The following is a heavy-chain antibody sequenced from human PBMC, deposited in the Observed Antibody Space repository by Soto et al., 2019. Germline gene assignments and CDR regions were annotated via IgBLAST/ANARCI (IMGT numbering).Heavy chain of an antibody. D-gene: IGHD4-4*01. J-gene: IGHJ4*02. CDR3: ARETTSTYFPLDY. Sequence: VLLLQSGGGLAQPGGSLRLSCAASGFSFSTYTMSWLRQAPGKGLEWVSCLSGSGGTTFYADSVEGRFTISRDTSRTTRYLEMNSVRDEDTAIYYCARETTSTYFPLDYWGQGTLVTVSS. V-gene: IGHV3-23*01. CDR1: GFSFSTYT. CDR2: LSGSGGTT.